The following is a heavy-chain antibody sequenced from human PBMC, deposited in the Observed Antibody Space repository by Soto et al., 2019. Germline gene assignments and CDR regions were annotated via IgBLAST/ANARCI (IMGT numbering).Heavy chain of an antibody. V-gene: IGHV3-23*01. J-gene: IGHJ4*02. CDR3: AKDCRSGWPEGYYFDY. Sequence: GSLILSCAASGATFSSYAMSWVRQAPGKGLEWVSGVGGSGGSTYYADSVKGRFTIARDNSKNTLYLQMNSLRAEDTAVYFCAKDCRSGWPEGYYFDYWGQGTPVTVSS. CDR2: VGGSGGST. D-gene: IGHD6-19*01. CDR1: GATFSSYA.